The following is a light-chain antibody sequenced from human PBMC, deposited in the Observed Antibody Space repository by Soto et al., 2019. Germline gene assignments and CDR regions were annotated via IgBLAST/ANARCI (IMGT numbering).Light chain of an antibody. CDR1: QSLLHSNGYNY. CDR2: LGS. Sequence: DIVTTQSPLFLPITPGEPASISCRSSQSLLHSNGYNYFDWYLQKPGQSPQLLIYLGSNRASGVPDRFSGSGSGTDFTLKISRVEAEDVGVYYCMQALQIPPTFGQGTRLEIK. J-gene: IGKJ5*01. CDR3: MQALQIPPT. V-gene: IGKV2-28*01.